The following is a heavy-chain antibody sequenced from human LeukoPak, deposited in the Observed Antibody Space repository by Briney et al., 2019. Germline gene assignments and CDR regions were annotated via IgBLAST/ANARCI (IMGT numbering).Heavy chain of an antibody. CDR1: GGFLSNYY. CDR3: ARGQYLADL. V-gene: IGHV4-59*01. CDR2: VYDSGST. D-gene: IGHD3-10*01. J-gene: IGHJ5*02. Sequence: SETLSLTCTVSGGFLSNYYWSWIRQPPGKGLEWIGSVYDSGSTNYNPSLKSRVTMSADTSNNQFFLKVTSVTAADTAVYYCARGQYLADLWGQGTLVTVSS.